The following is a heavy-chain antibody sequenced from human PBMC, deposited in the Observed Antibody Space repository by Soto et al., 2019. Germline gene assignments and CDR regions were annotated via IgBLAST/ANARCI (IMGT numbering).Heavy chain of an antibody. J-gene: IGHJ6*02. V-gene: IGHV3-30*18. CDR1: GFTFSSYG. Sequence: GGSLRLSCAASGFTFSSYGMHWVRQAPGKGLEWVAVISYDGSNKYYADSVKGRFTISRDNSKNTLYLQMNSLRAEDTAVYYCAKDLGTGSGWSVGLYYYGMDVWGQGTTVTVSS. CDR3: AKDLGTGSGWSVGLYYYGMDV. D-gene: IGHD6-19*01. CDR2: ISYDGSNK.